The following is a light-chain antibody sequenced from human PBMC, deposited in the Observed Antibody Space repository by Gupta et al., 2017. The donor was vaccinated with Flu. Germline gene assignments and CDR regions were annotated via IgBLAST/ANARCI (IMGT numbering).Light chain of an antibody. CDR3: QPDCTSPLP. Sequence: EIVLTQSPGTLSLSPGERATLSCRASQSVSRSYLTWYQQKPGQAPRLLIYGASSRTTGIPDRVSGRGSGTDFTLTISRLEAEDFAVYYCQPDCTSPLPFGGGTKVEI. V-gene: IGKV3-20*01. CDR1: QSVSRSY. CDR2: GAS. J-gene: IGKJ4*01.